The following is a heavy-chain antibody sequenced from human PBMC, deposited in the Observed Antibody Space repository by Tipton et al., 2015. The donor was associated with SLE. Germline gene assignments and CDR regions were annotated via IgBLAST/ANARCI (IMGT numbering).Heavy chain of an antibody. D-gene: IGHD3-10*01. CDR3: ARAMVRGEWYFDY. V-gene: IGHV3-53*01. CDR1: GFTVSSNY. Sequence: LRLSCAASGFTVSSNYMSWVRQAPGKGLEWVSVIYSGGSTYYADSVKGRFAISRDNSKNTLYLQMNSLRAEDTAVYYCARAMVRGEWYFDYWGQGTLVTVSS. CDR2: IYSGGST. J-gene: IGHJ4*02.